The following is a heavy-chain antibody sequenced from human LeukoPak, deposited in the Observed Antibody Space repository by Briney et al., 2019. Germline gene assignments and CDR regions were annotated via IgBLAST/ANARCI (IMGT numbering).Heavy chain of an antibody. V-gene: IGHV3-21*01. CDR1: GFTFSSYS. Sequence: GGSLRLSCAASGFTFSSYSMNWVRQAPGKGLEWVSSISSSSSYIYYADSVKGRFTISRDNAKNSLYLQMNSLRAEDTAAYYCARSSRAYGESFDYWGQGTLVTVSS. CDR2: ISSSSSYI. J-gene: IGHJ4*02. D-gene: IGHD4-17*01. CDR3: ARSSRAYGESFDY.